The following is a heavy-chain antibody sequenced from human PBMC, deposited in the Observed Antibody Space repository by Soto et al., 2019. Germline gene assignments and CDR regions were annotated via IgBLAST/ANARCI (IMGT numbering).Heavy chain of an antibody. CDR3: ARPIAVAGYFDY. Sequence: PLETLSLTCTASGGSISSSSYYWGWIRQPPGKGLEWIGSIYYSGSTYYNPSLKSRVTISVDTSKNQFSLKLSSVTAADTAVYYCARPIAVAGYFDYWGQGTLVTVSS. CDR1: GGSISSSSYY. J-gene: IGHJ4*02. CDR2: IYYSGST. V-gene: IGHV4-39*01. D-gene: IGHD6-19*01.